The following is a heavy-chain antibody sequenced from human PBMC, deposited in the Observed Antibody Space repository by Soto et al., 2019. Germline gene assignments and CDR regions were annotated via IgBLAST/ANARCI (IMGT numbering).Heavy chain of an antibody. V-gene: IGHV3-23*01. CDR1: GFTFRNYS. CDR2: ISGSGDST. CDR3: AKVVYSSSSQYDY. J-gene: IGHJ4*02. Sequence: GGSLRLSCAASGFTFRNYSIHWVRQAPGKGLEWVSGISGSGDSTNYADSVKGRFTISRYNSKSTLYLQMNSLRAEDTAVYYCAKVVYSSSSQYDYWGQGTLVTVSS. D-gene: IGHD6-6*01.